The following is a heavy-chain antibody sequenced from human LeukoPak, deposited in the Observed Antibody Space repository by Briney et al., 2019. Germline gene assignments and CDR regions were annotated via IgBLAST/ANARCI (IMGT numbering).Heavy chain of an antibody. Sequence: GGPLRLSCAVSGFTFSSCWMSWVRQAPGKGLEWVANIKQGGSEKYYGDSVRGRFTISRDNAKTSLFLQMNSLRAEDTAVYYCSAESSAEWNVQHWGQGILITASS. CDR1: GFTFSSCW. J-gene: IGHJ1*01. CDR2: IKQGGSEK. D-gene: IGHD1-1*01. CDR3: SAESSAEWNVQH. V-gene: IGHV3-7*01.